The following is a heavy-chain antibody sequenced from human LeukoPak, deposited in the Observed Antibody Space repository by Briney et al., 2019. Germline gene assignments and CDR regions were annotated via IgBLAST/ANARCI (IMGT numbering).Heavy chain of an antibody. D-gene: IGHD6-6*01. CDR2: INPNSGGT. CDR3: ARGDHWSSSSPFDI. J-gene: IGHJ3*02. V-gene: IGHV1-2*02. CDR1: GYTFTGYY. Sequence: ASVKVSCKASGYTFTGYYMHWVRQAPGQGLEWMGWINPNSGGTNYAQKFQGRVTMTRDTCISTAYMELSNLRSDDTAVYYCARGDHWSSSSPFDIWGQGTMVTVSS.